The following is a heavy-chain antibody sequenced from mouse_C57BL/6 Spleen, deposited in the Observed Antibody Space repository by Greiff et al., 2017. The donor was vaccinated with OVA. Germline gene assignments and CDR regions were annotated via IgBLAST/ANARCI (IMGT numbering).Heavy chain of an antibody. D-gene: IGHD1-1*01. CDR1: GYTFTSYW. Sequence: VKLQQPGAELVKPGASVKLSCKASGYTFTSYWMHWVKQRPGQGLEWIGMIHPNSGSTNYNEKFKSKATLTVDKSSSTAYMQLSSLTSEDSAVYDCAREDGSRRGTWFAYWGQGTLVTVSA. V-gene: IGHV1-64*01. J-gene: IGHJ3*01. CDR2: IHPNSGST. CDR3: AREDGSRRGTWFAY.